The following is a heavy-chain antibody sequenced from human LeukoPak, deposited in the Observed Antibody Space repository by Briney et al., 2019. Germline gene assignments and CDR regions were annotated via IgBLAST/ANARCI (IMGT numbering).Heavy chain of an antibody. Sequence: ASVKVSCKASGYTFTGYYMHWVRQAPGQGLEWMGWISAYNGNTNYAQKLQGRVTMTTDTSTNTAYMELRSLISDDTAVYYCARDGGGISDYWGQGTLVTVSS. CDR1: GYTFTGYY. CDR2: ISAYNGNT. J-gene: IGHJ4*02. CDR3: ARDGGGISDY. V-gene: IGHV1-18*04. D-gene: IGHD3-16*01.